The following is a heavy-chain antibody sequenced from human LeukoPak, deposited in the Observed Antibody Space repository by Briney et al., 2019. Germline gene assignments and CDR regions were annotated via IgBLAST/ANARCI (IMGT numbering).Heavy chain of an antibody. CDR1: GFTFSSYA. V-gene: IGHV3-23*01. D-gene: IGHD3-10*01. J-gene: IGHJ4*02. CDR3: ARDSRGSGSFPFDY. Sequence: GGSLRLSCAASGFTFSSYAMSWVRQAPGRGLEWVSAISGSGGSTYYADSVKGRFTISRDNSKNTLYLQMNSLRAEDTAVYYCARDSRGSGSFPFDYWGQGTLVTVSS. CDR2: ISGSGGST.